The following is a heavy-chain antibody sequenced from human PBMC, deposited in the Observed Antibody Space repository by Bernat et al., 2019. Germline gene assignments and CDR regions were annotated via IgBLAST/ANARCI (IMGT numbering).Heavy chain of an antibody. CDR3: ARDRWYYDSSGYSPDGAFDI. CDR2: INPSGGST. Sequence: QVQLVQSGAEVKKPGASVKVSCKASGYTFPSYYMHWVRQAPGQGLEWMGKINPSGGSTSYAQKFQGRVTMTRDTSTSTVYMELSSLRSEDTAVYYCARDRWYYDSSGYSPDGAFDIWGQGTMVTVSS. D-gene: IGHD3-22*01. V-gene: IGHV1-46*01. J-gene: IGHJ3*02. CDR1: GYTFPSYY.